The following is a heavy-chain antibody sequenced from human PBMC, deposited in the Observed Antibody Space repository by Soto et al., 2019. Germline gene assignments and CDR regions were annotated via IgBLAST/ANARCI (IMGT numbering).Heavy chain of an antibody. CDR3: ARQAILYGLDV. J-gene: IGHJ6*02. CDR1: GGSISNIHYY. Sequence: SETLSLTCTVSGGSISNIHYYCAWIRQPPGKGLEWIGSIYYSGKTYDNPSLKSRVTISVDTSKNQFSLKLTSVTAADTAVYYCARQAILYGLDVWGQGTPVTVSS. V-gene: IGHV4-39*01. D-gene: IGHD3-3*01. CDR2: IYYSGKT.